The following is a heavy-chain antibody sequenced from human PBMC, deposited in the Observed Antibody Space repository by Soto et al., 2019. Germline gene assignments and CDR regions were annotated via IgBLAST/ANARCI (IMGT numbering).Heavy chain of an antibody. Sequence: SETLSLTCTVSGGSISSYYWSWIRQPPGKGLEWIGYIYYSGSTNYNPSLKSRVTISVDTSKNQFSLKLSSVTAADTAVYYCARWTYSAVAGHNWFDPWGQGTLVTVSS. CDR3: ARWTYSAVAGHNWFDP. CDR2: IYYSGST. J-gene: IGHJ5*02. D-gene: IGHD6-19*01. V-gene: IGHV4-59*08. CDR1: GGSISSYY.